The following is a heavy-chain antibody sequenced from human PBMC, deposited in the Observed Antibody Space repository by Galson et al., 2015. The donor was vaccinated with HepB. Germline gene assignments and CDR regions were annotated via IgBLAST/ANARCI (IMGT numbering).Heavy chain of an antibody. CDR1: GDSVSSNSAA. V-gene: IGHV6-1*01. D-gene: IGHD5-18*01. CDR3: ASGSIQQGDWYFDL. Sequence: CAISGDSVSSNSAAWNWIRQSPSRGLEWLGRTYYRSKWYNDYAVSVKSRITINPDTSKNQFSLQLNSVTPEDTAVYYCASGSIQQGDWYFDLWGRGTLVTVSS. CDR2: TYYRSKWYN. J-gene: IGHJ2*01.